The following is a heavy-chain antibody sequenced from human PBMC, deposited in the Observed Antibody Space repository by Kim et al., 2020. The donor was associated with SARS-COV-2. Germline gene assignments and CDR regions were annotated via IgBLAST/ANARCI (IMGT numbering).Heavy chain of an antibody. CDR3: ARGRKSMIVVVIKPYYYYYMDV. CDR1: GYTFTSYD. CDR2: MNPNSGNT. V-gene: IGHV1-8*01. Sequence: ASVKVSCKASGYTFTSYDINWVRQATGQGLEWMGWMNPNSGNTGYAQKFQGRDTMTRNTSISTAYMELSSLRSEDTAVYYCARGRKSMIVVVIKPYYYYYMDVWGKGTTVTVSS. J-gene: IGHJ6*03. D-gene: IGHD3-22*01.